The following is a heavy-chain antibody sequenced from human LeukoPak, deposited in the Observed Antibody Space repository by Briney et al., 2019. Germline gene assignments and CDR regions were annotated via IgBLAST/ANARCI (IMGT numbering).Heavy chain of an antibody. Sequence: SETLSLTCTVSSGSITSTSYYWGWIRQPPGKGLEWIGSIYYSGKTYYNPSLKSRVTISVDTSKNKFSLNLSSVTAADTAVYXXAXMAIWWYFDLWGRGTLVTVSS. CDR3: AXMAIWWYFDL. J-gene: IGHJ2*01. V-gene: IGHV4-39*01. D-gene: IGHD3-9*01. CDR2: IYYSGKT. CDR1: SGSITSTSYY.